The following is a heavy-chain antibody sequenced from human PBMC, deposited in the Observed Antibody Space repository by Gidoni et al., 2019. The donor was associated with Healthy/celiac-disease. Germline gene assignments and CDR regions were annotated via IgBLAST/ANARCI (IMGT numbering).Heavy chain of an antibody. V-gene: IGHV3-23*01. CDR3: AKASDYGDYVGENYFDY. D-gene: IGHD4-17*01. CDR2: ISGSGGST. J-gene: IGHJ4*02. Sequence: EVQLLESGGGLVQPGGSLRLSCAASGFTFSSYAMSWVRQAPGKGLEWVSAISGSGGSTYYADSVKGRFTISRDNSKNTLYLQMNSLRAEDTAVYYCAKASDYGDYVGENYFDYWGQGTLVTVSS. CDR1: GFTFSSYA.